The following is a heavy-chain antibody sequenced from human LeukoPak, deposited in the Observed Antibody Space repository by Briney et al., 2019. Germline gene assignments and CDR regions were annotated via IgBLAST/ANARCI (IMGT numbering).Heavy chain of an antibody. CDR2: IYHSGST. J-gene: IGHJ4*02. V-gene: IGHV4-38-2*01. CDR1: GFTFSSYA. Sequence: GSLRLSCAASGFTFSSYAMSWIRQPPGKGLEWIGSIYHSGSTYYNPSLKSRVTISVDTSKNQFSLKLSSVTAADTAVYYCARVRRGRLYWGQGTLVTVSS. CDR3: ARVRRGRLY. D-gene: IGHD1-26*01.